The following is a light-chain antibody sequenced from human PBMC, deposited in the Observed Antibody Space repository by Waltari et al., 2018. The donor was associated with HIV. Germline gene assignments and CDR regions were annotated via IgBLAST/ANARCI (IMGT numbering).Light chain of an antibody. V-gene: IGLV1-47*01. CDR3: AAWADSLSAVV. J-gene: IGLJ2*01. CDR2: RNN. CDR1: SSNIGRYY. Sequence: QSVLTQPPSASGTPGQRVTSSCSGSSSNIGRYYVYWYQQLPGTAAKLLSYRNNQRPSGVPDRFSASKSVTSASLAISGLRSADEAVYYCAAWADSLSAVVFCGGTKLTVL.